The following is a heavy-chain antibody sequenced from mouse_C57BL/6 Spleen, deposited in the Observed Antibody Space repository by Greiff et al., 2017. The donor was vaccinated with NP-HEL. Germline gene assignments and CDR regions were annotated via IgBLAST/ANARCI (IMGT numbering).Heavy chain of an antibody. D-gene: IGHD1-1*01. CDR3: ASEVVEFHWYFDV. Sequence: QVQLKQSGAELVRPGASVKLSCKASGYTFTDYYINWVKQRPGQGLEWIARIYPGSGNTYYNEKFKGKATLTAEKSSSTAYMQLSSLTSGDSAVYFCASEVVEFHWYFDVWGTGTTVTVSS. CDR2: IYPGSGNT. V-gene: IGHV1-76*01. CDR1: GYTFTDYY. J-gene: IGHJ1*03.